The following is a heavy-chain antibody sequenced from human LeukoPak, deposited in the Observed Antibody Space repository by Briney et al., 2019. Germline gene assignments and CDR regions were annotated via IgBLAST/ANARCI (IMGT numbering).Heavy chain of an antibody. J-gene: IGHJ4*02. Sequence: PSETLSLTCTISGGSISSSSYYWGWIRQPPGKGLEWIGSIYYSGSTYYNPSLKSRVTISVDTSKNQFSLKLSSVTAADTAVYYCARGGALGSGFGRWGQGTLVTVSS. CDR1: GGSISSSSYY. D-gene: IGHD6-19*01. CDR2: IYYSGST. V-gene: IGHV4-39*07. CDR3: ARGGALGSGFGR.